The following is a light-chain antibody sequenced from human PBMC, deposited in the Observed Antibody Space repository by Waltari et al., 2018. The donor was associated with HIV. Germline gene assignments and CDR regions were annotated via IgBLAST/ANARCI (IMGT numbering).Light chain of an antibody. Sequence: YDLSQPLSVSVDLGQTARITCGGDHNGSKNVQWYQQKPGQAPVLVIHRIRNRPPGSTDRISASKARSMVTLIISRVQIEDEADYFCLVWDSHTVVFGGGTTLTVL. CDR2: RIR. CDR1: HNGSKN. CDR3: LVWDSHTVV. V-gene: IGLV3-9*01. J-gene: IGLJ2*01.